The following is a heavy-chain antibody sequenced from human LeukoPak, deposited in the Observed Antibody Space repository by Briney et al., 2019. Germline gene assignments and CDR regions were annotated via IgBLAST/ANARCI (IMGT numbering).Heavy chain of an antibody. V-gene: IGHV4-4*07. Sequence: SETLSLTCTVSGGSISYYYWSWIRQPAGKGLEWIGRVYISGNTNYNPSLKSRVTMAVDTSKNQFSLKLSSVTAADTAVYYCARGPRLPRIAAAGPLDYWGQGTLVTVSP. D-gene: IGHD6-13*01. CDR1: GGSISYYY. CDR2: VYISGNT. J-gene: IGHJ4*02. CDR3: ARGPRLPRIAAAGPLDY.